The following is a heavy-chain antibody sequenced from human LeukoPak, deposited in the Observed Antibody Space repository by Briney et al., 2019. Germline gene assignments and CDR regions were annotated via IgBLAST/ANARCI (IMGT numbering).Heavy chain of an antibody. D-gene: IGHD3-9*01. V-gene: IGHV1-69*06. CDR2: ISPIFGKT. Sequence: ASVRLSCEASGGTFSSYAISWVRRAPGQGLEWMADISPIFGKTNYAEKFQGRVTITADKSKSTAYMELSSLRSEDTAVYYCASRFFDILTGYYEEYYFDYWGQGTLVTVSS. CDR3: ASRFFDILTGYYEEYYFDY. CDR1: GGTFSSYA. J-gene: IGHJ4*02.